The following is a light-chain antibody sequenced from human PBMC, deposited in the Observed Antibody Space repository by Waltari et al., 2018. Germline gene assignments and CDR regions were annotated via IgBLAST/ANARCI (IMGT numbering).Light chain of an antibody. J-gene: IGLJ3*02. Sequence: SYVLTQPPSVSVAPGQTARITCAESYFGVEGLNWYQQKSGQAPILVVYDDSDRPSGIPERFSGSNSGNTATLSISRVEVGDEADYYCQVWDSDSDVWVFGGGTKLTVL. CDR1: YFGVEG. CDR2: DDS. CDR3: QVWDSDSDVWV. V-gene: IGLV3-21*02.